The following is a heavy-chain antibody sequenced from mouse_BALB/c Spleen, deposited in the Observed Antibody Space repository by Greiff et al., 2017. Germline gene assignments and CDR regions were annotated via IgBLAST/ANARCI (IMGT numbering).Heavy chain of an antibody. CDR2: IRNKANGYTT. D-gene: IGHD1-1*01. Sequence: EVQLQESGGGLVQPGGSLRLSCATSGFTFTDYYMSWVRQPPGKALEWLGFIRNKANGYTTEYSASVKGRFTISRDNSQSILYLQMNTLRAEDSATYYCARDDYGSSFLDYWGQGTTLTVSS. CDR3: ARDDYGSSFLDY. CDR1: GFTFTDYY. V-gene: IGHV7-3*02. J-gene: IGHJ2*01.